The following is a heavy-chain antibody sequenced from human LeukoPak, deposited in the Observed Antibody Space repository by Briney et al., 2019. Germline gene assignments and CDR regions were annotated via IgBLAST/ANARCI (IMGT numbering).Heavy chain of an antibody. CDR3: AREPTSVWYDY. D-gene: IGHD6-19*01. CDR1: GGSIRSYY. Sequence: SETLSLTCTVSGGSIRSYYWSWIRQPPGKGLEWIGYIYDNGNTNYNPSLKSRVTISVDTSKNQFSLKLSSVTAADTAVYYCAREPTSVWYDYWGQGTLVTVSS. J-gene: IGHJ4*02. CDR2: IYDNGNT. V-gene: IGHV4-59*01.